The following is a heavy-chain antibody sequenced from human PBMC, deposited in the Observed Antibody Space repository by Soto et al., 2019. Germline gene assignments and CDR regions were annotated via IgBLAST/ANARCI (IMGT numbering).Heavy chain of an antibody. Sequence: GELLKIWCKGAGYSFASYWISWVRQMPGKGLEWMGRIDPSDSYTNYSPSFQGHVTISADKSISTAYLQWSSLKASDTAMYYCATSALVVTAYYYYGMDVWGQGTTVTVSS. V-gene: IGHV5-10-1*01. CDR3: ATSALVVTAYYYYGMDV. J-gene: IGHJ6*02. D-gene: IGHD2-21*02. CDR1: GYSFASYW. CDR2: IDPSDSYT.